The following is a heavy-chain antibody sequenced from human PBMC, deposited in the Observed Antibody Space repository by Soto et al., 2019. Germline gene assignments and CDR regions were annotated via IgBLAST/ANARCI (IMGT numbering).Heavy chain of an antibody. CDR2: VYYSGST. V-gene: IGHV4-59*08. J-gene: IGHJ4*02. D-gene: IGHD1-7*01. CDR1: GGSISGFF. Sequence: SETLSLTCTVSGGSISGFFWSWIRQPPGKGLEWIGYVYYSGSTNYNPSLKSRITISQDTSKNQFSLKLSSVTAADTAVYHCARHNPRDNWNYDYWGPGALVTVFS. CDR3: ARHNPRDNWNYDY.